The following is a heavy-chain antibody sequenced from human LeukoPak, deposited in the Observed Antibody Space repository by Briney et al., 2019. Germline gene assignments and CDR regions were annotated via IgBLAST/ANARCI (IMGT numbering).Heavy chain of an antibody. CDR3: ARAVPRRLDY. CDR1: GGSFSGYY. V-gene: IGHV4-34*01. J-gene: IGHJ4*02. CDR2: INHSGST. Sequence: SETLSLTCAVYGGSFSGYYWSWIRQPPGKGLEWIGEINHSGSTNYNPSLKSRVTISVDTSKNQFSLKLSSVTAGDTAVYYCARAVPRRLDYWGQGTLVTVSS. D-gene: IGHD3-10*02.